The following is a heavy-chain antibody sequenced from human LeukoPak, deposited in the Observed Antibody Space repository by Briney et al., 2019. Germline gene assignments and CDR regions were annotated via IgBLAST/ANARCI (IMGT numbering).Heavy chain of an antibody. V-gene: IGHV3-23*01. CDR3: AKDSSGYYTEYFQH. Sequence: PGGSLRLSCAASGFTFSSYAMSWVRQAPGKGLEWVSAISGSGGSTYYADSVKGRFTISRDNSKNKLYLQMNSLRAEDTAVYYCAKDSSGYYTEYFQHWGQGTLVTVSS. J-gene: IGHJ1*01. D-gene: IGHD6-19*01. CDR1: GFTFSSYA. CDR2: ISGSGGST.